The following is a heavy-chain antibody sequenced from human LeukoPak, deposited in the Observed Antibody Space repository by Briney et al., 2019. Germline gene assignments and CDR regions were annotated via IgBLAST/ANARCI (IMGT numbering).Heavy chain of an antibody. V-gene: IGHV1-2*02. CDR2: INPNNGAT. J-gene: IGHJ5*02. CDR1: GYTFTGYY. CDR3: AKEGVGFDP. Sequence: ASVKVSCKASGYTFTGYYLHWVRQAPGQGLEWMGLINPNNGATDYAQNFQGRVTMTRDKSISTAYLELRSLRSDDTALYFCAKEGVGFDPWGQGALVTVSS.